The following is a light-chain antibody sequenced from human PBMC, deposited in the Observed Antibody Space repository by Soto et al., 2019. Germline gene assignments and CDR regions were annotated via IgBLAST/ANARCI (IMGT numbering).Light chain of an antibody. CDR1: QSLLHSNGYNY. CDR3: MQALQTPWT. CDR2: LGS. V-gene: IGKV2-28*01. J-gene: IGKJ1*01. Sequence: VVTQSPLSLPVTPGQPASISCRSSQSLLHSNGYNYLDWYLQKPGQSPQLLIYLGSNRASGGPYRFKGSGSSKNFTLKISRVEAEDVGVYYCMQALQTPWTFGQGTKV.